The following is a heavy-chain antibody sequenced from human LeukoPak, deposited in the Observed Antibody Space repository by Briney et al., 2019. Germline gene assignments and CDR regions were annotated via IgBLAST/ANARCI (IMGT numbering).Heavy chain of an antibody. Sequence: SETLSLTCNVSGYSISSGYYWGWIRQPPGKGLEWIANVYYHGNTYYNSSLRSRVTISADTSKNQFSLNLRSVTAADTAVYYCARLLSPGWFDPWGQGTLVTVSS. D-gene: IGHD2/OR15-2a*01. CDR1: GYSISSGYY. J-gene: IGHJ5*02. CDR2: VYYHGNT. V-gene: IGHV4-38-2*02. CDR3: ARLLSPGWFDP.